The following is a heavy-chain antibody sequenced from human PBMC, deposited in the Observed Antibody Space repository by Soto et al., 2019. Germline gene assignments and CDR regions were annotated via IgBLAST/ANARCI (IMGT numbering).Heavy chain of an antibody. D-gene: IGHD3-22*01. J-gene: IGHJ4*02. CDR3: ARDSKDDSSGYYGGSDY. CDR2: IYYDGSNK. Sequence: QVHLVESEGGVVQPGRSLRLSCAASEFIFSNYGMHWVRQAPGKGLEWVASIYYDGSNKYYADSVKGRFTISRDNSRNTLYLQMNSLRAEDTAVYYCARDSKDDSSGYYGGSDYRGQGTLVVVSS. CDR1: EFIFSNYG. V-gene: IGHV3-33*01.